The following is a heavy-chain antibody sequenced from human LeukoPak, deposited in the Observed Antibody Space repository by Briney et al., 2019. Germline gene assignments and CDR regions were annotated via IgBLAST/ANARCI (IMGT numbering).Heavy chain of an antibody. D-gene: IGHD2-2*01. Sequence: GGSLRLSCAASGFTFDDYTMHWVRQAPGKGLEWVSLSSWDGGSTYYADSVKGRFTISRDNSKNSLYLQMNSLRTEDTALYYCAKEGRDIGYCSSTSCYYFDYWGQGTLVTVSS. J-gene: IGHJ4*02. CDR3: AKEGRDIGYCSSTSCYYFDY. CDR2: SSWDGGST. CDR1: GFTFDDYT. V-gene: IGHV3-43*01.